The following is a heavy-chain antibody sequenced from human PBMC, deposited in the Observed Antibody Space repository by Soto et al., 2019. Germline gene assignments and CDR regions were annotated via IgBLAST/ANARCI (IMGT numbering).Heavy chain of an antibody. Sequence: SETLSLTCTASGGSISSYYWSWIRQPPGKGLEWIGYIYYSGSTNYNPSLKSRVTISVDTSKNQFSLKLSSVTAADTAVYYCARQIASGYSGYVLFYYYMDVWGKGTTVTVSS. CDR2: IYYSGST. D-gene: IGHD5-12*01. CDR3: ARQIASGYSGYVLFYYYMDV. CDR1: GGSISSYY. J-gene: IGHJ6*03. V-gene: IGHV4-59*08.